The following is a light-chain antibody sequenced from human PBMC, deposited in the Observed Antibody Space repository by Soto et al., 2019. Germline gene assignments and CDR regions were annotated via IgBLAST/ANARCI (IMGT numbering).Light chain of an antibody. Sequence: EIVLTQSPCTLSLSPGERATLSCRASQSVSSSYLAWYKQKPGQAPKLIIYGASSRATGTPDRFSGSGSGTDFTLTISRLEPEDFAVYYCQQYGSSPVTFGQRTKVDIK. CDR3: QQYGSSPVT. V-gene: IGKV3-20*01. J-gene: IGKJ1*01. CDR2: GAS. CDR1: QSVSSSY.